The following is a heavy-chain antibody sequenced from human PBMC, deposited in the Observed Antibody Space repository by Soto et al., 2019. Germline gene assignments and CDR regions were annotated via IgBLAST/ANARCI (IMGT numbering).Heavy chain of an antibody. Sequence: ASVKVSCKASGYTFTGYYMHWVRQAPGQGLEWMGWIDPNSGGTNYVQKFQGRVTMTRDTSISTAYMELSRLRSDDTAVYYCARESVVVVPAAIRDYYYYGMDVWGQGTTVTVSS. CDR2: IDPNSGGT. CDR1: GYTFTGYY. CDR3: ARESVVVVPAAIRDYYYYGMDV. J-gene: IGHJ6*02. V-gene: IGHV1-2*02. D-gene: IGHD2-2*02.